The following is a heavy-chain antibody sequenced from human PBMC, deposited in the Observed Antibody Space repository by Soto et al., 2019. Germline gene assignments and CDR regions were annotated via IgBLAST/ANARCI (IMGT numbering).Heavy chain of an antibody. CDR2: IWYDGSNK. V-gene: IGHV3-33*01. J-gene: IGHJ5*02. Sequence: PGGSLRLSCAASGFTFSSYGMHWVRQAPGKGLEWVAVIWYDGSNKYYADSVKGRFTISRDNSKNTLYLQMNSLRAEDTAVYYCARDSFSRYPWRLIGGVDPWGQGTLVTVSS. CDR3: ARDSFSRYPWRLIGGVDP. D-gene: IGHD3-16*01. CDR1: GFTFSSYG.